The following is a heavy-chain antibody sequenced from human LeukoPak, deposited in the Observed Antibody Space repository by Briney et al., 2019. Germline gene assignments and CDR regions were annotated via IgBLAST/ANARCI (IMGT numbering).Heavy chain of an antibody. Sequence: GGSLRLSCAASGFTFSSYGMHWVRQAPGKGLEWVAVISYDGSNKYYADSVKGRFTISRDNSKNTLYLQMNSLRAEDTAVYYCAKDRSSSSWYGAFDIWGQGTMVTVSS. CDR1: GFTFSSYG. D-gene: IGHD6-13*01. CDR2: ISYDGSNK. CDR3: AKDRSSSSWYGAFDI. V-gene: IGHV3-30*18. J-gene: IGHJ3*02.